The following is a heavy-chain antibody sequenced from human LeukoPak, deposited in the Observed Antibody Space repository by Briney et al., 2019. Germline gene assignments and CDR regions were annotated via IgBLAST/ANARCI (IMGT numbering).Heavy chain of an antibody. CDR3: ARGLRWKYWYFDL. D-gene: IGHD4-23*01. V-gene: IGHV4-34*01. J-gene: IGHJ2*01. CDR1: GGSFSGYY. CDR2: INHSGST. Sequence: SETLSLTRAVYGGSFSGYYCSWIRQPPGKGLEWIGEINHSGSTNFNPSLKSRVTISLDTSKNQFSLKLSSVTAADTAVYYCARGLRWKYWYFDLWGRGTLVTVSS.